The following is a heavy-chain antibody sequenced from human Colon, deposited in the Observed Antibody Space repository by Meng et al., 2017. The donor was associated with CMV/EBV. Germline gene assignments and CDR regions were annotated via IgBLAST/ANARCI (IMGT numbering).Heavy chain of an antibody. CDR1: GFTFSSYS. CDR3: ARGSEYFDFWSSSD. CDR2: ITGSGSSK. Sequence: GESLKISCAASGFTFSSYSMNWVRQAPGKGLEWVSAITGSGSSKYYADSVKGRFTISRDNSKNTLYLQMDSLRGEDTAIYYCARGSEYFDFWSSSDWGQGTLVTVSS. V-gene: IGHV3-23*01. J-gene: IGHJ4*02. D-gene: IGHD3-3*01.